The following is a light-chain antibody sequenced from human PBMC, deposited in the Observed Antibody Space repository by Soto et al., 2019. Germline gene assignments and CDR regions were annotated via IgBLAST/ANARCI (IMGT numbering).Light chain of an antibody. V-gene: IGLV1-40*01. J-gene: IGLJ2*01. CDR2: GNS. Sequence: QSVLTQTPSVSGAPGQRVTISCTGSSSNIGAGYDVHWYQQLPGTAPKLLIYGNSNRPSGVPDRFSGSKSGTSASLAITGLQAEDEADYYCQSYDSSLKDVVFGGGTKLT. CDR1: SSNIGAGYD. CDR3: QSYDSSLKDVV.